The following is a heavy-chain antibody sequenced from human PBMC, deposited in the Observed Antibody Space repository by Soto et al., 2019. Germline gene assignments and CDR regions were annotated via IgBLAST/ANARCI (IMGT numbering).Heavy chain of an antibody. Sequence: LRLSCAASGFTFSSYGMHWVRQAPGKGLEWVAVISYDGSNKYYADSVKGRFTISRDNSKNTLYLQMNSLRAEDTAVYYCAKDYYDSSGYLDYWGQGTLVTVSS. J-gene: IGHJ4*02. CDR2: ISYDGSNK. D-gene: IGHD3-22*01. CDR3: AKDYYDSSGYLDY. CDR1: GFTFSSYG. V-gene: IGHV3-30*18.